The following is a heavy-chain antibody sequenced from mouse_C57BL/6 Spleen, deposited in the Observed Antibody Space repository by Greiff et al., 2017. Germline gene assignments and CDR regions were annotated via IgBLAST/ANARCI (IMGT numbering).Heavy chain of an antibody. J-gene: IGHJ2*01. CDR1: GYTFTSYW. Sequence: QVQLQQPGAELVMPGASVKLSCKASGYTFTSYWMHWVKQRPGQGLEWIGEIDPSDSYTNYNQKFKGKSTLTVDKSSSTAYMQLSSLTSEDSAVYYCARRLDGYGAFDYWGQGTTLTVSS. D-gene: IGHD2-3*01. CDR3: ARRLDGYGAFDY. V-gene: IGHV1-69*01. CDR2: IDPSDSYT.